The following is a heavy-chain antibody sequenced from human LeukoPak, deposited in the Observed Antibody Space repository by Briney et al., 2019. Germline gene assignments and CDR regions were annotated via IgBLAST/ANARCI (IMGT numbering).Heavy chain of an antibody. V-gene: IGHV1-18*01. J-gene: IGHJ4*02. D-gene: IGHD6-6*01. Sequence: WASVKVSCKASGYTFTSYGISWVRQAPGQGLEWMGWISAYNGNTNYAQKLQGRVTMTTDTSTSTAYMGLSSLRSEDTAVYYCARDPGLLAARPYYFDYWGQGTLVTVSS. CDR2: ISAYNGNT. CDR3: ARDPGLLAARPYYFDY. CDR1: GYTFTSYG.